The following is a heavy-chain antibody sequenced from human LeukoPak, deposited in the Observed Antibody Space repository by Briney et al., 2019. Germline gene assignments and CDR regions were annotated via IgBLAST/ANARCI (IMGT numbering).Heavy chain of an antibody. D-gene: IGHD6-13*01. CDR3: FSATDKGDDY. V-gene: IGHV3-11*06. CDR1: EFTFRDYY. J-gene: IGHJ4*02. Sequence: GGPLRPPCAAPEFTFRDYYMSWIRKAPGKGLEWVSYISSSSSYTNYADSVKGRFTISRDNAKNSLYLQMNSLRAADTSVYYCFSATDKGDDYWGQGTLVTVSS. CDR2: ISSSSSYT.